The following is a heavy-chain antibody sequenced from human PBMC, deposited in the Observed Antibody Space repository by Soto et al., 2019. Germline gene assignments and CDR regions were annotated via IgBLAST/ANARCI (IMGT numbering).Heavy chain of an antibody. Sequence: QVHLVQSGADGRKSGSSVRVSCTASGGGTLSNDAIGWVRQAPGQGLEWLGRISPFFGTTDYSQSFQGRLTMTAYASTGTVYMDLRSLTSDDTAVYYCAREVVTETTWGSFDSWGQGTLVTVSS. V-gene: IGHV1-69*01. CDR1: GGGTLSNDA. CDR3: AREVVTETTWGSFDS. D-gene: IGHD2-21*02. CDR2: ISPFFGTT. J-gene: IGHJ4*02.